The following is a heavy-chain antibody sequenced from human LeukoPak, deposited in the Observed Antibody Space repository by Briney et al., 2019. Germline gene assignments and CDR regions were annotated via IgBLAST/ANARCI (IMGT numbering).Heavy chain of an antibody. CDR1: GFTFSSYG. Sequence: PGGSLRLSCAASGFTFSSYGMHWVRQAPGKGLEWVAVISYDGSNKYYADSVKGRFTISRDNSKNTLYLQMNSLRAEDTAVYYCAKDPRRGVGFVGATFDYWGQGTLVSVSS. D-gene: IGHD1-26*01. V-gene: IGHV3-30*18. CDR2: ISYDGSNK. J-gene: IGHJ4*02. CDR3: AKDPRRGVGFVGATFDY.